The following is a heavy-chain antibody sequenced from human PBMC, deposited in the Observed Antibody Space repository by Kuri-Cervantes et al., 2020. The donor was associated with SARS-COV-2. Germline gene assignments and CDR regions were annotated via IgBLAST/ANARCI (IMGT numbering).Heavy chain of an antibody. CDR1: GFTVSSNY. Sequence: GESLKISCAASGFTVSSNYMSWIRQAPGKGLEWISYISNSGSITYYADSVRGRFTVSRDNAKKSLYLQMNSLKAEDTAVYFCARVPNYRYDYGHYWGQGALVTVSS. D-gene: IGHD3-16*01. CDR3: ARVPNYRYDYGHY. V-gene: IGHV3-11*04. J-gene: IGHJ4*02. CDR2: ISNSGSIT.